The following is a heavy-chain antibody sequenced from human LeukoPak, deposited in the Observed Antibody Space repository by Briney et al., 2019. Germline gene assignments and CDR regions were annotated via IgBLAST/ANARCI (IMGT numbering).Heavy chain of an antibody. CDR2: INAGNGNT. CDR1: GYTFTSYA. CDR3: ARNFRVAAPFNYFDY. V-gene: IGHV1-3*01. J-gene: IGHJ4*02. D-gene: IGHD2-15*01. Sequence: ASVKVSCKASGYTFTSYAMHWVRQAPGQRLEWMGWINAGNGNTKYSQKFQGRVTITRDTSASTAYMELSSLRSEDTAVYYCARNFRVAAPFNYFDYWGQGTLVTVSS.